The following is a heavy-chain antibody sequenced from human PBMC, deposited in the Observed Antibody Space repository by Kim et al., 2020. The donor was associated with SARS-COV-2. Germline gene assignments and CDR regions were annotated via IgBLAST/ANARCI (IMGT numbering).Heavy chain of an antibody. V-gene: IGHV3-66*02. D-gene: IGHD3-10*01. CDR2: IYSGGST. CDR3: ASFSYYGSGRGHFGAFDI. Sequence: GGSLRLSCAASGFTVSSNYMSWVRQAPGKGLEWVSVIYSGGSTYYADSVKGRFTISRDNSKNTLYLQMNSLRAEDTAVYYCASFSYYGSGRGHFGAFDIWGQGTMVTVSS. J-gene: IGHJ3*02. CDR1: GFTVSSNY.